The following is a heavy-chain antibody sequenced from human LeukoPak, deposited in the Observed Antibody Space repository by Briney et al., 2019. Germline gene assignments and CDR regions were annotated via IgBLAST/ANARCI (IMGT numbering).Heavy chain of an antibody. V-gene: IGHV1-2*02. Sequence: ASVTVSFKASGYTFTGYNMHWVRQAPGQGGEWLGMISPNSGGTKYAQNFQGRVTMTRETYISKAYMELSSLTSDDTAVYYCARGNPHIWGQGTMVTVSS. CDR1: GYTFTGYN. J-gene: IGHJ3*02. CDR2: ISPNSGGT. CDR3: ARGNPHI. D-gene: IGHD2/OR15-2a*01.